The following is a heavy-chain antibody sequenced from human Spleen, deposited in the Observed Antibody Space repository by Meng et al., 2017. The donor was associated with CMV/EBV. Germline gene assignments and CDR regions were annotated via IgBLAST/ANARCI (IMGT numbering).Heavy chain of an antibody. J-gene: IGHJ3*02. V-gene: IGHV3-48*03. CDR3: ARRWEYRGFLAFDI. CDR1: GFTFSSYE. CDR2: ISSSGSTI. Sequence: GESLKISCAASGFTFSSYEMNWVRQAPGKGLEWVSYISSSGSTINYADSVKGRFTISRDNAKNSLYLQMNSLRAEDTAVYYCARRWEYRGFLAFDIWGQGTMVTVSS. D-gene: IGHD1-26*01.